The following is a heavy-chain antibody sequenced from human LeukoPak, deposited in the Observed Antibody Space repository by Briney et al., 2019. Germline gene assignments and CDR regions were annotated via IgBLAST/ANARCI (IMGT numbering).Heavy chain of an antibody. CDR3: AKDREHYYYGMDV. CDR2: ISGSGGST. V-gene: IGHV3-23*01. CDR1: GFTFSSYA. D-gene: IGHD1-26*01. J-gene: IGHJ6*02. Sequence: GGSLRLSCAAPGFTFSSYAMSWVRQAPGKGLEWVSAISGSGGSTYYADSVKGRFTISRDNSKNTLYLQMNSLRAEDTAVYYCAKDREHYYYGMDVWGQGTTVTVSS.